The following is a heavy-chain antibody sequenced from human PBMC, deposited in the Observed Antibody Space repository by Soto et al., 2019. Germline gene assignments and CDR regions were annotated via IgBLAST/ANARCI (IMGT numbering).Heavy chain of an antibody. D-gene: IGHD5-12*01. J-gene: IGHJ4*02. CDR3: ARGRKRWLQSDLDY. CDR1: GGTFSSYT. CDR2: IIPILGIA. Sequence: QVQLVQSGAEVKKPGSSVKVSCKASGGTFSSYTISWVRQAPGQGLEWMGRIIPILGIANYAQKFQGRVTRTADKSTSTAYMELSSLRSEDTAVYYCARGRKRWLQSDLDYWGQGTLVTVSS. V-gene: IGHV1-69*02.